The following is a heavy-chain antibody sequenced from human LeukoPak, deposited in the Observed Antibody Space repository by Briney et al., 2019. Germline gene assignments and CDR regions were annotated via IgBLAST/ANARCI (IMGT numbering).Heavy chain of an antibody. Sequence: GGSLRLSCAASGFNFNVYVMSWVRQAPGRGLEWVSSIIPSGSRAHYADSVEGRFTISRDNSKNTVYLQMNTLRAEDTAAYYCVKGEDGFEYYYHMDAWGEGTTVTVSS. V-gene: IGHV3-23*01. CDR3: VKGEDGFEYYYHMDA. CDR1: GFNFNVYV. CDR2: IIPSGSRA. J-gene: IGHJ6*03. D-gene: IGHD6-6*01.